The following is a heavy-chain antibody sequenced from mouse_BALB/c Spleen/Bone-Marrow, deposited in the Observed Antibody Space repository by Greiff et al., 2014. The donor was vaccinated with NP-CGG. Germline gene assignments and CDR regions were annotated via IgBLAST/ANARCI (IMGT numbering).Heavy chain of an antibody. Sequence: QVQLQQSGAELVRPGTSVKVSCKASGYAFTNYLIEWVKQRPGQGLEWIGVINPGSGGTNYNEKFKGKATLTADKSSSTAYMQLRSLTSDDSAVYFCARWDYAMDYWGQGTSVTVSS. CDR3: ARWDYAMDY. J-gene: IGHJ4*01. CDR1: GYAFTNYL. CDR2: INPGSGGT. V-gene: IGHV1-54*01.